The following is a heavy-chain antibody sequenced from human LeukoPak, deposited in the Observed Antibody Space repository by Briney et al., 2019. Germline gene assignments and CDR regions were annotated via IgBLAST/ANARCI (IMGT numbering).Heavy chain of an antibody. CDR1: GFTFSSYA. Sequence: PGGSLRLSCAASGFTFSSYAMSWVRQAPGKGLEWVSAISGSGGSTYYADSVKGRFTISRDNSKNTLYLQMNSLRAEDTAVYYCAKEEGNPPYDILIGPDYWGQGTLATVSS. V-gene: IGHV3-23*01. CDR3: AKEEGNPPYDILIGPDY. D-gene: IGHD3-9*01. J-gene: IGHJ4*02. CDR2: ISGSGGST.